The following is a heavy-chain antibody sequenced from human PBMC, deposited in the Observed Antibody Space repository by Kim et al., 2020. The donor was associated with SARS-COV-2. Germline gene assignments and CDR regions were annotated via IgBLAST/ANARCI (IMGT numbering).Heavy chain of an antibody. J-gene: IGHJ6*04. CDR1: GFIFVTYW. CDR3: ARQMVNGTGASSYGVDV. V-gene: IGHV3-7*03. Sequence: GGSLRLSCAASGFIFVTYWMSWVRQAPGKGLEWVANIKEDESEKYYVDSVKGRFTISRDNAKNSLYLQMNTLTAEDTGVYYCARQMVNGTGASSYGVDVWGAGSTVTVSS. D-gene: IGHD2-8*01. CDR2: IKEDESEK.